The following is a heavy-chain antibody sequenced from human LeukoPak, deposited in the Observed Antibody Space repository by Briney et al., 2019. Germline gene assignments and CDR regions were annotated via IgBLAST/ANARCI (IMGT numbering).Heavy chain of an antibody. CDR3: ARESGSYEAYFAY. D-gene: IGHD1-26*01. CDR1: GGTFSGYA. Sequence: SVKVSCKASGGTFSGYAISWVRQASGQGLEWMGRIFPIFATANYAQKFQGRVTITADESTSTAYMELSSLRSEDTAVYYCARESGSYEAYFAYWGRGTLVTVSS. CDR2: IFPIFATA. J-gene: IGHJ4*02. V-gene: IGHV1-69*15.